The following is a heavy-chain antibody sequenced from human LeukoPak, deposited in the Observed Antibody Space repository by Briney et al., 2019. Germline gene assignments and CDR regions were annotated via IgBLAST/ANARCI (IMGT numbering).Heavy chain of an antibody. Sequence: SETLSLTCAVSGYSISSGYYWGWIRQPPGKGLEWIGNIYHSGSTYYNPSLKSRVTISVDTSKNQFSLKLSSVTAADAAVYYCARQGSSTSSYYYMDVWAKGPRSPSP. D-gene: IGHD2-2*01. CDR2: IYHSGST. CDR3: ARQGSSTSSYYYMDV. J-gene: IGHJ6*03. V-gene: IGHV4-38-2*01. CDR1: GYSISSGYY.